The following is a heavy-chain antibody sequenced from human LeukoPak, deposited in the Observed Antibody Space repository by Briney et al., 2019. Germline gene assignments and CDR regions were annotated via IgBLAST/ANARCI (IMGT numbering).Heavy chain of an antibody. CDR3: ARAGSLHSGRLRGGGGTDY. D-gene: IGHD5-12*01. CDR1: GYRFTGYY. V-gene: IGHV1-2*02. CDR2: INPNSGGT. Sequence: GASVKVSCKTSGYRFTGYYMHWVRQAPGQGLEWMGWINPNSGGTNYAQKFQGRVTMTRDTSISTAYMELSRLRSDDTAVYYCARAGSLHSGRLRGGGGTDYWGQGTLVTVSS. J-gene: IGHJ4*02.